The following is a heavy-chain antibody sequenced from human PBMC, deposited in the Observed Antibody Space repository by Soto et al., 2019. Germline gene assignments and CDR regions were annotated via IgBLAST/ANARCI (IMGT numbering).Heavy chain of an antibody. J-gene: IGHJ4*02. Sequence: SETLSLTCAVSGGSFSGYYWSWIRQPPGKGLEWIGEINHSGSTNYNPSLKSRVTISVDTSKNQFSLKLSSVTAADTAVYYCARTYGDYGLYTTFSYWSQETLVTVSS. V-gene: IGHV4-34*01. CDR1: GGSFSGYY. CDR2: INHSGST. CDR3: ARTYGDYGLYTTFSY. D-gene: IGHD4-17*01.